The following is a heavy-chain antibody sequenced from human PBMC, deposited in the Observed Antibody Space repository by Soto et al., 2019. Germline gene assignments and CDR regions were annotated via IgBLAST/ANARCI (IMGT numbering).Heavy chain of an antibody. J-gene: IGHJ6*02. D-gene: IGHD3-3*01. CDR1: GYSFTSYW. V-gene: IGHV5-10-1*01. Sequence: GESLKISCKGSGYSFTSYWISWVRQMPGKGLEWMVRIDPSDSYTNYSPSFQGHVTISADKSISTAYLQWSSLKASDTAIYYCARHIRFLEWLDYYGMDVWGQGTTVTVSS. CDR2: IDPSDSYT. CDR3: ARHIRFLEWLDYYGMDV.